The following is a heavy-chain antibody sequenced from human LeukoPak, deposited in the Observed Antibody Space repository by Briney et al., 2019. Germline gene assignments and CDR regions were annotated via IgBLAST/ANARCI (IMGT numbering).Heavy chain of an antibody. V-gene: IGHV4-59*01. CDR2: IYYSGST. CDR1: GGSISSYY. Sequence: SETLSLTCTVSGGSISSYYRSWIRQPPGKGLEWIGYIYYSGSTNYNPSLKSRVTISVDTSKNQFSLKLSSVTAADTAVYYCARENNWNDWFDPWGQGTLVTVSS. CDR3: ARENNWNDWFDP. J-gene: IGHJ5*02. D-gene: IGHD1-20*01.